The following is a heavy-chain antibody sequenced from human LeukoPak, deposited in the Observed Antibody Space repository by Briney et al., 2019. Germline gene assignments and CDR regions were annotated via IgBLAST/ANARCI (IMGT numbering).Heavy chain of an antibody. CDR2: ISSRGITI. Sequence: QAGGSLGLSCAASGFTFSSYNMNWVRQAPGKGLEWLSCISSRGITIYYADSVKGRFTISRDNAKNSLYLQMNSLKAEDTAVYYCANLALSYYGMDVWGQGTTVTVSS. CDR1: GFTFSSYN. J-gene: IGHJ6*02. V-gene: IGHV3-48*04. D-gene: IGHD3-16*01. CDR3: ANLALSYYGMDV.